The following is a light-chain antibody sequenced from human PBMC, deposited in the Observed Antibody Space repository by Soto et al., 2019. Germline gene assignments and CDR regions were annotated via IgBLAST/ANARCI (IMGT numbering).Light chain of an antibody. CDR2: VNS. CDR1: SSNIGAGYD. Sequence: QSVLTQPPSVSGAPGQRVTISCTGSSSNIGAGYDVHWYQQFPGTAPKLLIYVNSNRPSGVPDRFSGSKSGTSASLAITGLQAEDEADYYCQSYDIRLSVVVFGGGTKLTVL. V-gene: IGLV1-40*01. CDR3: QSYDIRLSVVV. J-gene: IGLJ2*01.